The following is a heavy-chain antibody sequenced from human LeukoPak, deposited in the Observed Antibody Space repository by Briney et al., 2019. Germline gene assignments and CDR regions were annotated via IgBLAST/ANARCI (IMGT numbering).Heavy chain of an antibody. CDR1: GFTFTSYW. V-gene: IGHV5-51*01. CDR2: IYPGDSDT. Sequence: GESLKISCKGSGFTFTSYWIGWVRQMPGKGLEWMGIIYPGDSDTRYSPCFQGQVTISADTSINTAYLQWSSLKASDTAMYYCARLDLEGPFDPWGQGTLVTVSS. CDR3: ARLDLEGPFDP. J-gene: IGHJ5*02.